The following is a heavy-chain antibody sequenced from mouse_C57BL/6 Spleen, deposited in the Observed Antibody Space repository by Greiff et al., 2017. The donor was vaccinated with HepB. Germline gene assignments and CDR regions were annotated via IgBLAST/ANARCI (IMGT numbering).Heavy chain of an antibody. D-gene: IGHD3-3*01. Sequence: EVKLVESGGGLVKPGGSLKLSCAASGFTFSSYAMSWVRQTPEKRLEWVATISDGGSYTYYPDNVKGRFTISRDNAKNNLYLQMSHLKSEDTAMYYCARDRELQGAMDYWGQGTSVTVSS. CDR2: ISDGGSYT. CDR3: ARDRELQGAMDY. CDR1: GFTFSSYA. J-gene: IGHJ4*01. V-gene: IGHV5-4*01.